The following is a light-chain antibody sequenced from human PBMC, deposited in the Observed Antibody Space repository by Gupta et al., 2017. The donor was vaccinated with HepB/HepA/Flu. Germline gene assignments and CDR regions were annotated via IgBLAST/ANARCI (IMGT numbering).Light chain of an antibody. CDR2: GAS. CDR1: QTISNW. CDR3: QQANSFPST. J-gene: IGKJ4*01. V-gene: IGKV1-12*01. Sequence: DIQMTQSPSSVSASVGDRVTITCRASQTISNWLAWYQQKPGKAPKLLISGASSLQSGVPSRFSGSGSGTDFTLTIRSLQPEDFATYYCQQANSFPSTFGGGTMVEIK.